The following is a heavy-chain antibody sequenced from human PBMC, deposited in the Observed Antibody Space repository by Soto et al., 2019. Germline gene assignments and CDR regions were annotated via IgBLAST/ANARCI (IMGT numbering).Heavy chain of an antibody. CDR1: GGSISSSSYY. V-gene: IGHV4-39*01. Sequence: PETLSLTCTVSGGSISSSSYYWGWIRQPPGKGLEWIGSIYYSGSTYYNTSLKNRVNISVDTSKKQISLKLSSVTAADTAVYYCARHTPAISISDHWGQGTLVTVS. CDR3: ARHTPAISISDH. CDR2: IYYSGST. D-gene: IGHD2-15*01. J-gene: IGHJ4*02.